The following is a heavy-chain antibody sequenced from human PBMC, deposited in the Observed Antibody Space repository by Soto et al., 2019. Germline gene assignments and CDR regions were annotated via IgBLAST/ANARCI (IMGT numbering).Heavy chain of an antibody. V-gene: IGHV4-59*01. CDR2: IYSSGST. J-gene: IGHJ4*02. CDR1: GDSIGTYC. Sequence: SETLSLPCTVSGDSIGTYCWNWLRQPPGKGLAWIGYIYSSGSTSYNPSLKSRVTISVDTSKNQFSLKLTSATAADTAVYYCARGGWGPGYWGQGIQVTVSS. D-gene: IGHD3-16*01. CDR3: ARGGWGPGY.